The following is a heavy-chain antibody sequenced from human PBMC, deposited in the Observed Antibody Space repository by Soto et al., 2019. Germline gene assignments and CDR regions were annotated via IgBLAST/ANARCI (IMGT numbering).Heavy chain of an antibody. CDR1: GYTFTSYC. Sequence: VKVSCKASGYTFTSYCISWVRQAPGQGLEWMGWINAYNGNTNYAQKFQGRVTMTTDTSTSTAYMELRSLRSDDTAVYYCARDVGYGLIDYWGQGTLVTVSS. D-gene: IGHD5-18*01. V-gene: IGHV1-18*01. CDR3: ARDVGYGLIDY. J-gene: IGHJ4*02. CDR2: INAYNGNT.